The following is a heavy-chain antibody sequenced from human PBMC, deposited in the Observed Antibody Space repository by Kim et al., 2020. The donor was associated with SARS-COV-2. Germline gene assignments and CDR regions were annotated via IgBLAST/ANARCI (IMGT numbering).Heavy chain of an antibody. Sequence: YADSVKGRFTISSDNSRNTLFLQMNSLRAEDTAIYYCAKASPAGRSYFDYWGQGTLVTVSS. V-gene: IGHV3-23*01. CDR3: AKASPAGRSYFDY. J-gene: IGHJ4*02.